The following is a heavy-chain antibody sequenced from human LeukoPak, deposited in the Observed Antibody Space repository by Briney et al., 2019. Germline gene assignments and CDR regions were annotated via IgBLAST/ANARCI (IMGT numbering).Heavy chain of an antibody. V-gene: IGHV4-38-2*02. CDR2: IYHSGST. D-gene: IGHD3-22*01. J-gene: IGHJ3*02. CDR1: GYSISSGYY. Sequence: PSETLSLTCAVSGYSISSGYYWGWIRQPPGKGLEWIGSIYHSGSTYYNPSLKSRVTISVDTSKNQFSLKLSSVTAADTAVYYCARDSSIQYDSSGYFSRGFDIWGQGTMVSVSS. CDR3: ARDSSIQYDSSGYFSRGFDI.